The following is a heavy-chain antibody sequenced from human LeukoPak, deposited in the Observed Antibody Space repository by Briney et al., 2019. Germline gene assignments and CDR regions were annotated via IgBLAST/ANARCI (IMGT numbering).Heavy chain of an antibody. CDR1: GFIFTGYY. D-gene: IGHD6-13*01. CDR3: ARDMTPTIAAESWFDP. CDR2: INTNTGAT. Sequence: ASVRVSCNISGFIFTGYYIQWVRQPPEEWREWLGWINTNTGATYYTDFFQGRVSMTSDTSISTVYMELSSLRSDDAAVYYCARDMTPTIAAESWFDPWGQGTLITVSS. J-gene: IGHJ5*02. V-gene: IGHV1-2*02.